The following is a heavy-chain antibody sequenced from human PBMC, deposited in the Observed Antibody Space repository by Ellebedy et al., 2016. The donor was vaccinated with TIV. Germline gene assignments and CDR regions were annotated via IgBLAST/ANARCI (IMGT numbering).Heavy chain of an antibody. CDR3: ARGGSGYCSGGACYDLHPQLDY. Sequence: ASVKVSXKASGYTFTSYYMHWVRQAPGQGLEWMGVINPGGTDTSYAQKFKGRVTMTRDTSTSTVYMELSSLGSEDTAVYYCARGGSGYCSGGACYDLHPQLDYWGQGTLVTVSS. CDR2: INPGGTDT. D-gene: IGHD2-15*01. V-gene: IGHV1-46*01. CDR1: GYTFTSYY. J-gene: IGHJ4*02.